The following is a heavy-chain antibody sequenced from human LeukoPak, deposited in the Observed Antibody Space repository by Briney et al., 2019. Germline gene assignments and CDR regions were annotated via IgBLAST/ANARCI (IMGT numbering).Heavy chain of an antibody. CDR2: ISAYDGNT. Sequence: ASVKVSCKASGYTFNRFGISWVRQAPGQGLEWLGWISAYDGNTNYAQNVQGRVTMTTDTSTSTAYMELRSLRYDDTAVYYCARDLWRSSSSDDYWGQGTLVTVSS. V-gene: IGHV1-18*01. CDR1: GYTFNRFG. CDR3: ARDLWRSSSSDDY. D-gene: IGHD6-6*01. J-gene: IGHJ4*02.